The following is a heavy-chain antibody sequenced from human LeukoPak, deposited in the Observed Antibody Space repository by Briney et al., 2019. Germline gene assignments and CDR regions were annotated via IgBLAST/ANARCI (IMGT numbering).Heavy chain of an antibody. Sequence: SETLSLTCTVSGGSISSHYWSWIRQPPGKGLEWIGYIYYSGSTNFNPSLKSRVTISVDTSKNQFSLKLSSVTAADTAVYYCARDRGVAARPGWFDPWGQGTLVTVSS. D-gene: IGHD6-6*01. J-gene: IGHJ5*02. CDR1: GGSISSHY. V-gene: IGHV4-59*11. CDR3: ARDRGVAARPGWFDP. CDR2: IYYSGST.